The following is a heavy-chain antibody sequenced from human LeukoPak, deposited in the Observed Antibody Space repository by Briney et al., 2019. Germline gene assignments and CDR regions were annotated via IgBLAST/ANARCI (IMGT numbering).Heavy chain of an antibody. CDR3: ARITMGATVANFYYYYMDV. V-gene: IGHV3-64*02. D-gene: IGHD3-3*01. CDR1: GFTFSGYS. Sequence: GGSLRLSCAASGFTFSGYSMHWVRQAPGKGLEYVSAIISHGGNTYYADSVKGRFTISRDNSKNTLYLQMDSLRPEDMAVYYCARITMGATVANFYYYYMDVWGKGTTGTVSS. J-gene: IGHJ6*03. CDR2: IISHGGNT.